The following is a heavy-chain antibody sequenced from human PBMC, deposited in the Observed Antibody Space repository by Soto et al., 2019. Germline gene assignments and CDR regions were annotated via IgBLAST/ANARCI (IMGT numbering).Heavy chain of an antibody. D-gene: IGHD4-4*01. V-gene: IGHV3-72*01. CDR3: VRVYSDPRVFDY. CDR2: SRDKTKSYTT. J-gene: IGHJ4*02. Sequence: GGSLRLSCAASGFIFSDHYMDWVRQAPGKGLEWVGRSRDKTKSYTTEYAASVKGRFIISRDDSKNSLYLQMNSLKTEDTAVYYCVRVYSDPRVFDYWGQGTLVTVSS. CDR1: GFIFSDHY.